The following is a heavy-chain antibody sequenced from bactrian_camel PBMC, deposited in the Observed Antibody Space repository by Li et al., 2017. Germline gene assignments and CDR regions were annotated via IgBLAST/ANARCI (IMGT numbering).Heavy chain of an antibody. CDR2: ISTFGYSQ. CDR3: AAGNYAVGGDRGTTVVAGPTCYFNN. CDR1: GNTDFLDV. J-gene: IGHJ4*01. D-gene: IGHD6*01. V-gene: IGHV3-3*01. Sequence: VQLVESGGGSVQAGGSLRLSCQASGNTDFLDVMAWFRQAPGKEREGVARISTFGYSQFYADSVKGRFTISQDTANNTVYLQMDSLKPDDTANYYCAAGNYAVGGDRGTTVVAGPTCYFNNWGQGTQVTVS.